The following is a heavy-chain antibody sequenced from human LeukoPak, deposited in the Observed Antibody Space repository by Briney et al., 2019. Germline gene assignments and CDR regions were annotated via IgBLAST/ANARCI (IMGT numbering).Heavy chain of an antibody. CDR1: SGSISGYY. D-gene: IGHD1-26*01. CDR3: ARHEPSGAQNDFDL. V-gene: IGHV4-59*08. Sequence: PSETLSLTCTVSSGSISGYYWSWMRHPPGKGLEWIAYISYSGSTNYNPSLKSRVSISLDTSKNQFSLRISSVTAPGTAVSYCARHEPSGAQNDFDLWGQGTVVTVSS. CDR2: ISYSGST. J-gene: IGHJ3*01.